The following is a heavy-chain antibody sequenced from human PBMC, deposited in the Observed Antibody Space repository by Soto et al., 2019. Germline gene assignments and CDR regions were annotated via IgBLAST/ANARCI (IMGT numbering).Heavy chain of an antibody. V-gene: IGHV4-59*01. J-gene: IGHJ4*02. Sequence: QVQLQESGPGLVKPSETLSLTCTVSGGSISSYYWSWIRQPPGKGLEWIGCIDYSGSTNYNPSLKIRVTISVDTSKNQFSLKLSSVTAADTAVYYCARWLRPYYFDYWGQGTLVTVSS. D-gene: IGHD5-12*01. CDR1: GGSISSYY. CDR2: IDYSGST. CDR3: ARWLRPYYFDY.